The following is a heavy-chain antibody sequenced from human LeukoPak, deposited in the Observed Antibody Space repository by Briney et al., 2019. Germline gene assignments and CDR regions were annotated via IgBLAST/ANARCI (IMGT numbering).Heavy chain of an antibody. CDR2: ITYDGSNK. D-gene: IGHD3-10*01. J-gene: IGHJ4*02. CDR3: AKDQRYYYGSGSYSSSLEY. V-gene: IGHV3-30*18. CDR1: GFTFSNYA. Sequence: GGSLRLSCAASGFTFSNYAMHWVRQAPGKGLEWVAIITYDGSNKYYADSVKGRFTISRDNSKNTLYLQMNSLRAEDTAIYYCAKDQRYYYGSGSYSSSLEYWGQGTLVTVSS.